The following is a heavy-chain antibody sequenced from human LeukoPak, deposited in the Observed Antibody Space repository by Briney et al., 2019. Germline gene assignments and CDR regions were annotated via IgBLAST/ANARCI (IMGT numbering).Heavy chain of an antibody. J-gene: IGHJ4*02. D-gene: IGHD3-10*01. CDR3: ARGSYYYGSGSYYNTDDHDY. Sequence: GASVKVSCKASGYTFTSYAMHWVRQAPGQRLEWMGWISAYNGNTNYAQKLQGRVTMTTDTSTSTVYMELSSLRSEDTAVYYCARGSYYYGSGSYYNTDDHDYWGQGTLVTVSS. CDR2: ISAYNGNT. CDR1: GYTFTSYA. V-gene: IGHV1-18*01.